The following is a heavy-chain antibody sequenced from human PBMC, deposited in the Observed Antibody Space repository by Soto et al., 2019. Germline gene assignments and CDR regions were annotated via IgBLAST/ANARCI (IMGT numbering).Heavy chain of an antibody. D-gene: IGHD6-13*01. J-gene: IGHJ4*02. CDR2: MYHSGST. CDR3: ARRDSSSWYLDY. V-gene: IGHV4-59*08. CDR1: GGSISSYY. Sequence: QVQLQESGPGLVKPSETLSLTCTVSGGSISSYYWSWIRQPPGKGLEWIGYMYHSGSTSYNPSLKSRVTISVDTSKNQFSLKLSSVTAADTAVYYCARRDSSSWYLDYWGQETLVTVSS.